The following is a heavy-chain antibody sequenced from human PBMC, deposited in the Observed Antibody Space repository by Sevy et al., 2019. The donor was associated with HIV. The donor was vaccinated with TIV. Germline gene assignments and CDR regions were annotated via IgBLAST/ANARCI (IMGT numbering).Heavy chain of an antibody. CDR2: INAGNGNT. J-gene: IGHJ4*02. Sequence: ASVKVSCKASGYTFTSYAMHWVRQAPGQRLEWMGWINAGNGNTNYSQKFQGRVTITRDTSASTAYMELSSLRSEDTAVYYCARDGFTYDSSGYYPLFDYWGQGTLVTVSS. V-gene: IGHV1-3*01. D-gene: IGHD3-22*01. CDR3: ARDGFTYDSSGYYPLFDY. CDR1: GYTFTSYA.